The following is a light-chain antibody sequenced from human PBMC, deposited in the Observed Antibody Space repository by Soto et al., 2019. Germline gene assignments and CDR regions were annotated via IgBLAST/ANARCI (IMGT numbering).Light chain of an antibody. J-gene: IGKJ3*01. CDR3: HYYDDSPPFP. V-gene: IGKV3-20*01. Sequence: EIVLTQSPGTLSLSPGERATFSCRASQSVNSRFFAWYQQKPGQAPRLLIYGASSRATGIPDRFSGSGSGTDFTLTISRLEPEDFAVYYCHYYDDSPPFPFGPGTKLEIK. CDR2: GAS. CDR1: QSVNSRF.